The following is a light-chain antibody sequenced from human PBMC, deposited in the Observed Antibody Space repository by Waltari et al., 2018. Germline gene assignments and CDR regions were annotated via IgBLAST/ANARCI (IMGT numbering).Light chain of an antibody. CDR3: AVWDVRMNGWV. Sequence: QSVLTQPPSVSGTPGQRVTISCSGSSSNIGDNTVNWYQQLPGTAPKLVIYNTYQRPSWVPDRFSGSKSGTSASLAISGLQSEDDADYHCAVWDVRMNGWVFGGGTKLTVL. V-gene: IGLV1-44*01. CDR2: NTY. J-gene: IGLJ3*02. CDR1: SSNIGDNT.